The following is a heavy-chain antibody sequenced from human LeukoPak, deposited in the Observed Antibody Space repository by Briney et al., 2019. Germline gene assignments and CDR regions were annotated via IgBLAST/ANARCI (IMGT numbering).Heavy chain of an antibody. V-gene: IGHV1-3*01. CDR1: GFTFTIYA. Sequence: ASVKVSCKASGFTFTIYAIHWVRQAPGQRLEWMGWINAGNDNTKYSQNFQGRVTISSDTSASTAYMELSSLRSEDTAVYYCARVSPDYYYYYGMDVWGQGTTVTVSS. CDR2: INAGNDNT. CDR3: ARVSPDYYYYYGMDV. J-gene: IGHJ6*02.